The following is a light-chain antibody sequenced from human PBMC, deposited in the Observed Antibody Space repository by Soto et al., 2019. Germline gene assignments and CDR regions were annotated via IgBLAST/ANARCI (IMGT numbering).Light chain of an antibody. CDR1: HSVNSH. J-gene: IGKJ2*01. Sequence: MMMTQSPATLSVSPGERVTLSCRTSHSVNSHVAWYQQKPGQAPRLLLYGASTRATGIPVRFSGSGFGTEFTLTISSLQSEDFAVYFCQQYDNWPYTFGQGTKLEIK. V-gene: IGKV3-15*01. CDR3: QQYDNWPYT. CDR2: GAS.